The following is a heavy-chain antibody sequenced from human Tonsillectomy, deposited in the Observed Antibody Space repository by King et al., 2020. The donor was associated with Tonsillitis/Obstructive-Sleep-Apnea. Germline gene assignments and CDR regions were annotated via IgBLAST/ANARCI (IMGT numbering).Heavy chain of an antibody. J-gene: IGHJ6*03. CDR2: ISSSSSYI. CDR3: ARSEDIVVVPAALDYYYYYMDV. CDR1: GFTFSSYS. V-gene: IGHV3-21*01. Sequence: VQLVESGGGLVKPGGSLRLSCAASGFTFSSYSMNWVRQAQGKGLEWVSSISSSSSYIYYADSVKGRFTISRDNAKNSLYLQLNSLRAEDTAVYYCARSEDIVVVPAALDYYYYYMDVWGKGTTVTVSS. D-gene: IGHD2-2*01.